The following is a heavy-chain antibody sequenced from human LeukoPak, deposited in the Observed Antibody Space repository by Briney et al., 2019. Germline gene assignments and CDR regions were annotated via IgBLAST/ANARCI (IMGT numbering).Heavy chain of an antibody. J-gene: IGHJ6*03. V-gene: IGHV1-46*01. CDR3: ARGPYGSGSPTPHYYYYYYMDV. Sequence: ASVKVSCKASGYTFTSYYMHWVRQAPGQGLEWMGIINPSGGSTSYAQKFQGRVTMTRDTSTSTVYMELSSLRSEDTAVYYCARGPYGSGSPTPHYYYYYYMDVWGKGTTVTVSS. D-gene: IGHD3-10*01. CDR1: GYTFTSYY. CDR2: INPSGGST.